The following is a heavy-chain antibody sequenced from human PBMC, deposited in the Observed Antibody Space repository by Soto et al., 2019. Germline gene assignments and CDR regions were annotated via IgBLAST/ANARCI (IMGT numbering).Heavy chain of an antibody. CDR3: ARGEGRVWLEGGYYFDY. D-gene: IGHD5-18*01. Sequence: ASVKVSCKASGYTFPSYYMHWVRQAPGQGLEWMGIINPSGGSTSYAQKFQGRVTMTRDTSTSTVYMELSSLRSEDTAVYYCARGEGRVWLEGGYYFDYWGQGTLVTVSS. CDR2: INPSGGST. CDR1: GYTFPSYY. V-gene: IGHV1-46*01. J-gene: IGHJ4*02.